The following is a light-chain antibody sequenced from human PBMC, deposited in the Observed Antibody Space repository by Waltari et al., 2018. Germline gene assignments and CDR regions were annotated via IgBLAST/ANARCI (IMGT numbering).Light chain of an antibody. CDR3: QSYDTSLSGSNWV. J-gene: IGLJ3*02. CDR2: ANN. Sequence: QSVLTQPPSVSGAPGQRVTVPCPGTSPNIGAGYAVPLYQPLPGTAPKLLTYANNNRPSGVPDRFSGSKSGTSASLAITGLQADDEADYYCQSYDTSLSGSNWVFGGGTKLTVL. CDR1: SPNIGAGYA. V-gene: IGLV1-40*01.